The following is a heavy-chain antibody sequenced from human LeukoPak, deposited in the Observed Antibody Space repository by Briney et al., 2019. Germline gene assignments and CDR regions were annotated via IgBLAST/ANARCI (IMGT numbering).Heavy chain of an antibody. CDR3: AKGRYSSSTRNYYYYYYGMDV. Sequence: GGSLRLSCAASGFTFSSYGMHWVRQAPGKGLEWVAVVSYDGSNKYYADSVKGRFTISRDNSKNTLYLQMNSLRAEDTAVYYCAKGRYSSSTRNYYYYYYGMDVWGQGTTVTVSS. CDR2: VSYDGSNK. D-gene: IGHD6-13*01. V-gene: IGHV3-30*18. J-gene: IGHJ6*02. CDR1: GFTFSSYG.